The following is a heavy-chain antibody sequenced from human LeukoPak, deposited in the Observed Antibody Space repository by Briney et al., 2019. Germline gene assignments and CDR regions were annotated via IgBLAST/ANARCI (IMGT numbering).Heavy chain of an antibody. CDR3: ARSSEGRYYYDSSGFSYYYYMDV. J-gene: IGHJ6*03. CDR2: IYYSGST. Sequence: SETLSLTCTVSGGSISSYYWSWIRQPPGKGLEWIGYIYYSGSTYYNPSLRSRVTISVDTSKNQFSLKLSSVTAADTAVYYCARSSEGRYYYDSSGFSYYYYMDVWGKGTTVTISS. CDR1: GGSISSYY. D-gene: IGHD3-22*01. V-gene: IGHV4-59*01.